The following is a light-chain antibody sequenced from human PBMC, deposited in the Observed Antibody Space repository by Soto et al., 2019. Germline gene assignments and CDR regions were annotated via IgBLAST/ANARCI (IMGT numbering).Light chain of an antibody. J-gene: IGKJ1*01. CDR2: DVS. V-gene: IGKV1-5*01. CDR3: QQYNGYSRT. Sequence: DIQMTQSPSTLSASVGDRVTITCRASLSIGDSLAWYQQKPGKAPYLLISDVSSLERGVPSRFSGSGSGTEFTLTISSMQPDDFATFYCQQYNGYSRTFGQGTKVEI. CDR1: LSIGDS.